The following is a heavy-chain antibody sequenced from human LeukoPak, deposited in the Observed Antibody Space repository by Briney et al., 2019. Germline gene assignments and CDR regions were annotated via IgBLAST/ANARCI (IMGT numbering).Heavy chain of an antibody. V-gene: IGHV1-69*04. D-gene: IGHD1-26*01. J-gene: IGHJ4*02. CDR2: IIPILGIA. CDR1: GGTFSSYA. CDR3: ATGGIVGAIFFDY. Sequence: SVKVSCKASGGTFSSYAISWVRQAPGQGLEWMGRIIPILGIANYAQKFQGRVTITADKSTSTAYMELSSLRSENTAVYYCATGGIVGAIFFDYWGQGTLVTVSS.